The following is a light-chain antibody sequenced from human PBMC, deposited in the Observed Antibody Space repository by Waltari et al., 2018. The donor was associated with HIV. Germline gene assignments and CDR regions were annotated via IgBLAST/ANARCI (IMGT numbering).Light chain of an antibody. CDR2: SNK. CDR3: AAWDDSLNGLYV. V-gene: IGLV1-44*01. J-gene: IGLJ1*01. Sequence: QSVLTQPPSASGTPGQRVTISCSGSSSNIGSNTVNWYQQLPGTAPKLLIYSNKQRPSGVPDRFSGSKSGTSASLAISGLQSEDEADYYCAAWDDSLNGLYVFGTGTKVTVL. CDR1: SSNIGSNT.